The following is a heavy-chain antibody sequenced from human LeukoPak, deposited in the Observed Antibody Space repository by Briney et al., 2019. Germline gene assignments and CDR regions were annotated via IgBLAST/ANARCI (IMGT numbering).Heavy chain of an antibody. CDR2: IKQDGSEK. J-gene: IGHJ6*04. Sequence: GGALRLSCAASGFTFSSYRMSWVRQAPGKGLEWVANIKQDGSEKYYVDSVKGRFTISRDNAKNSLYLQMNSLRAEDTAVYYCARYPGGYYYRMDVWGKGTTVTVSS. D-gene: IGHD3-10*01. CDR3: ARYPGGYYYRMDV. CDR1: GFTFSSYR. V-gene: IGHV3-7*03.